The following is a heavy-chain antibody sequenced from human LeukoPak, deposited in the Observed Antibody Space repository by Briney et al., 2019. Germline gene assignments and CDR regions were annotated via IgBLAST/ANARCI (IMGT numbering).Heavy chain of an antibody. V-gene: IGHV3-23*01. CDR1: GFTFSSYG. CDR2: ISGSGGST. J-gene: IGHJ3*02. D-gene: IGHD2-21*01. CDR3: ARDVAPRGYDGFDI. Sequence: GGTLRLSCAASGFTFSSYGMSWVRQAPGKGLEWVSAISGSGGSTYYADSVKGRFTISRDNSKNTLYLQMNSLRAEDTAVYYCARDVAPRGYDGFDIWGQGTMVTVSS.